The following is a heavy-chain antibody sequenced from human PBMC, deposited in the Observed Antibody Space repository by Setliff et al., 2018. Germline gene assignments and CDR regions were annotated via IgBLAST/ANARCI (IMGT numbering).Heavy chain of an antibody. V-gene: IGHV3-7*01. J-gene: IGHJ6*03. D-gene: IGHD2-21*02. CDR3: AKCGGDHCCPLYQYYMDV. CDR1: GVTFGSYW. CDR2: IKDGGTEK. Sequence: GGSLRLSCEVSGVTFGSYWMSWVRQAPGKGLEWVATIKDGGTEKYYVDSVKGRFTISRDDAKNSLYLHMSSLRGGDTAVYYCAKCGGDHCCPLYQYYMDVWGKGTTVTVSS.